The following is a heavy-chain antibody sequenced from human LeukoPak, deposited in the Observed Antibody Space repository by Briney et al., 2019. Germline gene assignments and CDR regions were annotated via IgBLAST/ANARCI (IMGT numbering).Heavy chain of an antibody. CDR3: AREIVAGLGVSFDI. Sequence: ASVKVSCKASGYTFTGYYMHWVRQAPGQGLEWMGWINPNSGGTNYAQKFQGRVTMTRDTSISTAYMELSRLRSDDTAVYYCAREIVAGLGVSFDIWGQGTMVTVSS. V-gene: IGHV1-2*02. J-gene: IGHJ3*02. CDR1: GYTFTGYY. D-gene: IGHD6-19*01. CDR2: INPNSGGT.